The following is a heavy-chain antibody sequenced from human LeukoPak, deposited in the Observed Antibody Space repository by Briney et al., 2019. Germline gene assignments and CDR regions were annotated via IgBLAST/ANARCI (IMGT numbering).Heavy chain of an antibody. Sequence: GSLRLSCAASGFTFSTYWMSWVRQAPGKGLEWVSSISSSSSYIYYADSVEGRFTISRDNAKNSLYLQMNSLRAEDTAVYYCARGLGAAAGTFTDYWGQGTLVTVSS. CDR1: GFTFSTYW. CDR2: ISSSSSYI. J-gene: IGHJ4*02. V-gene: IGHV3-21*01. D-gene: IGHD6-13*01. CDR3: ARGLGAAAGTFTDY.